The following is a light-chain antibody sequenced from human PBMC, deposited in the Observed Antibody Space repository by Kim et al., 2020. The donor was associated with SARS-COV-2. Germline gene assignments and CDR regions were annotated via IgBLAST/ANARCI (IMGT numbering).Light chain of an antibody. V-gene: IGLV3-21*04. CDR3: QVWDSSSDHLV. J-gene: IGLJ1*01. Sequence: APGRTAGMTCGGNNSGSKRVHWYQQKPGLAPVLVIYYDSDRPSGIPERFSGSNSGNTATLTISRVEAGDEADYYCQVWDSSSDHLVFGTGTKVTVL. CDR1: NSGSKR. CDR2: YDS.